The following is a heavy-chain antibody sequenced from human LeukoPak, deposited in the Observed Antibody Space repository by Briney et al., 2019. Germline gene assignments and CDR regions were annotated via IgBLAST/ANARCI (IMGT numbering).Heavy chain of an antibody. CDR2: INPNSGGT. Sequence: ASVKVSCKASGYTFTGYYMHWVRQAPGQGLEWMGWINPNSGGTNYAQKFQGRVTMTRDASISTAYMELSRLRSDDTAVYYCARDHSTPGVYYYYMDVWGKGTTVTVSS. CDR3: ARDHSTPGVYYYYMDV. D-gene: IGHD3-10*01. V-gene: IGHV1-2*02. J-gene: IGHJ6*03. CDR1: GYTFTGYY.